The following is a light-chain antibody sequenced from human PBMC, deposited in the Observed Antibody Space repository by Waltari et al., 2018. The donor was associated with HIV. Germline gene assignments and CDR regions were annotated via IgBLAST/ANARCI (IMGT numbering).Light chain of an antibody. CDR2: DAS. V-gene: IGKV3D-15*01. J-gene: IGKJ1*01. CDR3: QQYDNWPPWT. CDR1: QSVAAK. Sequence: EVVMAQSPATLSVSPGGRATLSCRASQSVAAKVAWYQQRPGQAPRLVIYDASTRATGIPPRFSGSGSGTDFTLTISSLQSEDFAVYYCQQYDNWPPWTFGQGTKVEIK.